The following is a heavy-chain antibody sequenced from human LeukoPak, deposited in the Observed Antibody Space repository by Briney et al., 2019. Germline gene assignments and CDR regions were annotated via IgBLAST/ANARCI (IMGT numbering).Heavy chain of an antibody. CDR3: ARHQRYAARRYYFDY. J-gene: IGHJ4*02. D-gene: IGHD3-16*01. V-gene: IGHV4-59*08. Sequence: PSETLSLTCTVSGGSISSYYWSWIRQPPGKRLEWIGYIYYSGSTNYNPSLKSRVTISVDTSKNQFSLKLSSVTAADTAVYYCARHQRYAARRYYFDYWGQGTLVTVSS. CDR1: GGSISSYY. CDR2: IYYSGST.